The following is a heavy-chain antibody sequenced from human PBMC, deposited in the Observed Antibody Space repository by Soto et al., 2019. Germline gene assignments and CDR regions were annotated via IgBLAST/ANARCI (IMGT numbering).Heavy chain of an antibody. V-gene: IGHV1-18*04. D-gene: IGHD4-17*01. CDR1: GYTFTSYG. CDR3: ARDPYDYGGNSGVFDY. J-gene: IGHJ4*02. Sequence: GASVKVSCKASGYTFTSYGISWVRQAPGQGLEWMGWISAYNGNTNYAQKLQGRVTMTTDTSTSTAYMELRSLRSDDTAVYYCARDPYDYGGNSGVFDYWGQGTLVTVS. CDR2: ISAYNGNT.